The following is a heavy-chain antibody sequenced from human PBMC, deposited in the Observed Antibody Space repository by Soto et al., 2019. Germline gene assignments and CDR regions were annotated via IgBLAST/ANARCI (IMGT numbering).Heavy chain of an antibody. CDR3: AIGAYGDYAH. J-gene: IGHJ4*02. CDR2: IYYTGTT. Sequence: QVQLQESGPGLVKPSQTLSLTCTVSGGSISSGGYYWSWFLQHPGKVLEWIGYIYYTGTTDYNPSLKSRVTISVDTSETQFSLKLSSVTAADTAVYYCAIGAYGDYAHWGQGTLVTVSS. CDR1: GGSISSGGYY. D-gene: IGHD4-17*01. V-gene: IGHV4-31*03.